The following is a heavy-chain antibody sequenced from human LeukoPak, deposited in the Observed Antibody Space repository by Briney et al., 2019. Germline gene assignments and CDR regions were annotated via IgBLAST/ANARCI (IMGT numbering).Heavy chain of an antibody. CDR1: GGSISSGSYY. V-gene: IGHV4-61*02. Sequence: SETLSLSCTVSGGSISSGSYYWSWIRQPAGKGLEWIGRIYTSGSTNYNPSLKSRVTISVDTSKNQFSLKLSSVTAADTAVYYCARAPHSSSWYPLDYWGQGTLVTVSS. D-gene: IGHD6-13*01. CDR3: ARAPHSSSWYPLDY. J-gene: IGHJ4*02. CDR2: IYTSGST.